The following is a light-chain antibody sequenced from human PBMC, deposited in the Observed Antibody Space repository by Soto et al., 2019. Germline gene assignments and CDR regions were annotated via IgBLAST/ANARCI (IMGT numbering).Light chain of an antibody. CDR3: CSYAGSYTWV. J-gene: IGLJ2*01. CDR2: DVS. CDR1: SSDVGGYNY. V-gene: IGLV2-11*01. Sequence: SALTQPRSVSGSPGQSVTISCTGTSSDVGGYNYVSWYQQHPGKAPKLMIYDVSKRPSGVPDRFSRSKSGNTASLTISGLQAEDEADYYCCSYAGSYTWVFGGGTKLTVL.